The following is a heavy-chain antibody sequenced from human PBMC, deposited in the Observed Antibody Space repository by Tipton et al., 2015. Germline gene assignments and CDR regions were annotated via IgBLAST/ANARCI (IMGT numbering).Heavy chain of an antibody. CDR3: AKQGPTLYGSGLDY. V-gene: IGHV3-23*01. CDR2: ISSSGGTT. D-gene: IGHD6-19*01. CDR1: GFTFSSYA. Sequence: SLRLSCEAAGFTFSSYAMSWVRQTPGKGLEWVSGISSSGGTTYYADSVKGRCTISRDNSKNTLYLQMNSLRAEDTAIYYCAKQGPTLYGSGLDYWGQGTLVTVSS. J-gene: IGHJ4*02.